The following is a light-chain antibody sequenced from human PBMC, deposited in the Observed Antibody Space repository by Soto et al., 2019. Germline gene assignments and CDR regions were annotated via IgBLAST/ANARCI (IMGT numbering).Light chain of an antibody. CDR2: AAS. CDR3: LQDYNSPRT. CDR1: QGIRND. J-gene: IGKJ1*01. Sequence: IQMTQAPSTLSGSVGDRVTITWRASQGIRNDLGWYPQTPGKAPNLLIYAASSLQSGVPSMFSGSGAGTDFTLTISSLQPEDFATAYCLQDYNSPRTFGQGTKVDIK. V-gene: IGKV1-6*01.